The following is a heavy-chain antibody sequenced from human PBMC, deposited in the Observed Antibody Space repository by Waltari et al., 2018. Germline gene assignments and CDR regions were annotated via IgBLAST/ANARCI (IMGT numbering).Heavy chain of an antibody. CDR3: VRNRGWQQFDF. Sequence: EVQLVESGGGLVQPGGTLRLSCSASGFTLRHYWMGWVRQAQGKWLEWVAGIKEDGGRKDYVDFVKGRFTISRDNAKSTLYLQMNSLRAEDTAVFYCVRNRGWQQFDFWGQGTLVTVSS. J-gene: IGHJ4*02. D-gene: IGHD2-15*01. CDR2: IKEDGGRK. V-gene: IGHV3-7*01. CDR1: GFTLRHYW.